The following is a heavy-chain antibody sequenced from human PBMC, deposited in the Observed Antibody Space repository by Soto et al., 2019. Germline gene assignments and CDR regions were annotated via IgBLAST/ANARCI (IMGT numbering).Heavy chain of an antibody. J-gene: IGHJ4*02. Sequence: EVQLVESGGGLVQLGGSRRLSCAASGFTFSSFWMTWVRQAPGKGLEWVANIKHDGSEKYYVESVKGRFTISRDNARNSLFLEMKSLRSEDTAVYSCVRDRSGSYLEGFDYWGQGTLLTVSS. CDR1: GFTFSSFW. CDR3: VRDRSGSYLEGFDY. V-gene: IGHV3-7*01. D-gene: IGHD1-26*01. CDR2: IKHDGSEK.